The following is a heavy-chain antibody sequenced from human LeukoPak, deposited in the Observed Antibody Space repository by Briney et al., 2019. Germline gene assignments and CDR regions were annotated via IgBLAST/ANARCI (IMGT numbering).Heavy chain of an antibody. Sequence: GGSLRLSCAASGFTFSSYGMHWVRQAPGKGLEWVAVISYDGSNKYYADSVKGRFTISRDNSKNTLYLQMNSLRAEDTAVYYCAKDREMVYAIMVDYWGQRTLVTVSS. V-gene: IGHV3-30*18. CDR3: AKDREMVYAIMVDY. D-gene: IGHD2-8*01. CDR2: ISYDGSNK. J-gene: IGHJ4*02. CDR1: GFTFSSYG.